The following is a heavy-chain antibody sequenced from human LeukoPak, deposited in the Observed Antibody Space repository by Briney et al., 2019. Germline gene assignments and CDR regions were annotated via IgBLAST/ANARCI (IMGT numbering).Heavy chain of an antibody. Sequence: PSETLSLTCTVSGGSISSYYWSWIRQPAGKGLEWIGRIYSTWSTNYNPSLKSRVTMSVDTSKNQFSLRLRSRTAADTAVYYCARQIASAGTAGFDFWGQGALVTVSS. D-gene: IGHD6-13*01. CDR2: IYSTWST. J-gene: IGHJ4*02. V-gene: IGHV4-4*07. CDR1: GGSISSYY. CDR3: ARQIASAGTAGFDF.